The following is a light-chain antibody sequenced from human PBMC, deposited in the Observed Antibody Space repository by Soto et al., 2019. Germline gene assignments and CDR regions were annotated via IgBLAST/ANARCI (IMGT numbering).Light chain of an antibody. J-gene: IGLJ1*01. CDR2: EVS. CDR3: SSYTSSSNYV. Sequence: QSVLTQPASVSGSPGQSITISCTGTSSDVGGYNYVSWYQQHPGKAPKLMIYEVSNRPSGVSNRFSGSKSGNTASLTISGLQAADEADYYCSSYTSSSNYVFGTGTKLTVL. V-gene: IGLV2-14*01. CDR1: SSDVGGYNY.